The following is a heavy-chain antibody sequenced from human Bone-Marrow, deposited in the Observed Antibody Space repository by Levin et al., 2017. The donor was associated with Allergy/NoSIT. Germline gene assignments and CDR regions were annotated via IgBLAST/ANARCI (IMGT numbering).Heavy chain of an antibody. Sequence: KASETLSLTCSVSGGSISSDVHYWSWVRQPPGTGLEWLGHIFDNGRAYYNSSLQSRLVISIDTSSNHFSLRLTSATAADTAIYFCARGGGDYYFALDIWGQGTLVTVSS. V-gene: IGHV4-30-4*01. D-gene: IGHD2-21*02. CDR3: ARGGGDYYFALDI. CDR1: GGSISSDVHY. J-gene: IGHJ3*02. CDR2: IFDNGRA.